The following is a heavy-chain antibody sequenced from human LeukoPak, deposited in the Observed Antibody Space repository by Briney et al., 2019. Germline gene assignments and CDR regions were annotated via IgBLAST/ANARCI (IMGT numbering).Heavy chain of an antibody. CDR2: ISYSGST. V-gene: IGHV4-59*01. J-gene: IGHJ4*02. CDR3: ARGGTGYYNFDY. D-gene: IGHD3/OR15-3a*01. Sequence: KPSQTLSLTCTVSGGSISGYFWSWIRQPPGKGLEWIGYISYSGSTNYNPSLKSRVTISVDTSKNHFSLKLSSVTAADTAVYYCARGGTGYYNFDYWGQGTLVTVSS. CDR1: GGSISGYF.